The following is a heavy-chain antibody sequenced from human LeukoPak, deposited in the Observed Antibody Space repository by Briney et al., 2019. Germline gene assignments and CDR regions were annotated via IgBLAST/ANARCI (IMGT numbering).Heavy chain of an antibody. D-gene: IGHD3-22*01. CDR3: ARDLLPYYNSSGYFHT. Sequence: GGSLRLSCAASGFTFSDYYMSWIRQAPGKGLEWVSYISSSGSTIYYADSVKGRFTISRDNSRNPLYLQMHSLRAEDTAVYYCARDLLPYYNSSGYFHTWGQGTLVTVSS. CDR2: ISSSGSTI. J-gene: IGHJ5*02. V-gene: IGHV3-11*04. CDR1: GFTFSDYY.